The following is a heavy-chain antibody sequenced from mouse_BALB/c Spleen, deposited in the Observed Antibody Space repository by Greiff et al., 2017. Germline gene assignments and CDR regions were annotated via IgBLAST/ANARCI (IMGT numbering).Heavy chain of an antibody. V-gene: IGHV1-69*01. D-gene: IGHD2-10*01. CDR3: ARRAYYGNYYFDY. CDR1: GYTFTDYW. CDR2: IDTSDSYT. J-gene: IGHJ2*01. Sequence: QVQLQQPGAELVMPGASVKMSCKASGYTFTDYWMHWVKQRPGQGLEWIGAIDTSDSYTSYNQKFKGKATLTVDESSSTAYMQLSSLTSEDSAVYYCARRAYYGNYYFDYWGQGTTLTVSS.